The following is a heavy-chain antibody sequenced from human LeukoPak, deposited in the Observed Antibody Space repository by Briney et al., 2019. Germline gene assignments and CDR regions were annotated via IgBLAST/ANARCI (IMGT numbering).Heavy chain of an antibody. CDR3: TNDHFGSGSWDY. J-gene: IGHJ4*02. Sequence: PGGSLRLSCAASGFTFDDYAMHWVRQAPGKGLEWVSGISWNSGSIGYADSVKGRFTISRDNSKNTLYLQLNNLRPEDTAVYYCTNDHFGSGSWDYWGQGTLVTVSS. D-gene: IGHD3-10*01. CDR1: GFTFDDYA. V-gene: IGHV3-9*01. CDR2: ISWNSGSI.